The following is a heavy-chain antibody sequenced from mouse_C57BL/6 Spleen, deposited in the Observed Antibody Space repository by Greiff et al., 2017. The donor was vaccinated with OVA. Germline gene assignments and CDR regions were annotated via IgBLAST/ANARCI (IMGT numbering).Heavy chain of an antibody. V-gene: IGHV1-55*01. Sequence: QVQLKQPGAELVKPGASVKMSCKASGYTFTSYWITWVKQRPGQGLEWIGDIYPGSGSTNYNEKFKSKATLTVDTSSSAAYMQLSSLTSEDAAVYDCARGGLRDAMDYWGQGTSVTVSS. CDR3: ARGGLRDAMDY. CDR1: GYTFTSYW. J-gene: IGHJ4*01. CDR2: IYPGSGST. D-gene: IGHD1-1*01.